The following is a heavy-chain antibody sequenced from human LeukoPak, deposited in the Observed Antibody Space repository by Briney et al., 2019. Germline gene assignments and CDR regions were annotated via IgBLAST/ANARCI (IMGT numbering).Heavy chain of an antibody. CDR1: GFTFSSYG. D-gene: IGHD3-10*02. V-gene: IGHV3-23*01. CDR3: AELGITMIGGV. J-gene: IGHJ6*04. Sequence: GGSLRLSCAASGFTFSSYGMSWVRQAPGKGLEWVSVIYSGGSTYYADSVKGRFTISRDDAKNSLYLQMNSLRAEDTAVYYCAELGITMIGGVWGKGTTVTISS. CDR2: IYSGGST.